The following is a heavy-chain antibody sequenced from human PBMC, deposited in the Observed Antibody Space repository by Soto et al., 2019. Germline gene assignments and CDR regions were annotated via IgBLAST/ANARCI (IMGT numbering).Heavy chain of an antibody. CDR1: GFTFSTYY. V-gene: IGHV3-21*01. J-gene: IGHJ4*02. D-gene: IGHD3-10*01. CDR3: ARDMAPRRPLPPGTDC. CDR2: ISSSSSYI. Sequence: EVQLVESGGGLVKPGGSLRLSCAASGFTFSTYYMNWVRQAPGKGLEWVSSISSSSSYIYYADSVKGRFTIARDNAKNSLYLQMNGLRAEDTAVYYCARDMAPRRPLPPGTDCWGQGTLVTVSS.